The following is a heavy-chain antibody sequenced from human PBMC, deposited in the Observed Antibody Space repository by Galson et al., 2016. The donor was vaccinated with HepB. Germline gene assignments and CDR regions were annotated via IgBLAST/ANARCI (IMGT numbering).Heavy chain of an antibody. D-gene: IGHD2-2*01. Sequence: SLRLSCAASGFTFRNYGMTWVRQAPVKGLAVVSSISRSGASTDYADSVKGRFTISRDNSKNTLSLQMNSLTADDTAIYYCVQGSTAPAVWGKGTTVTVSS. CDR1: GFTFRNYG. V-gene: IGHV3-23*01. CDR3: VQGSTAPAV. CDR2: ISRSGAST. J-gene: IGHJ6*04.